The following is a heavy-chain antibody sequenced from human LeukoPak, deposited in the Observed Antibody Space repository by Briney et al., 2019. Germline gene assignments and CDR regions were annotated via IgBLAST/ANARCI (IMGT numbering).Heavy chain of an antibody. CDR2: ISYDGSNK. Sequence: GRSLRLSCAASGFTFSSYGMHWVRQAPGKELVWVAVISYDGSNKYYADSVKGRFTISRDNSKNTLYLQMNSLRAEDTAVYYCAKDHAALFDYWGQGTLVTVSS. D-gene: IGHD6-25*01. CDR1: GFTFSSYG. V-gene: IGHV3-30*18. CDR3: AKDHAALFDY. J-gene: IGHJ4*02.